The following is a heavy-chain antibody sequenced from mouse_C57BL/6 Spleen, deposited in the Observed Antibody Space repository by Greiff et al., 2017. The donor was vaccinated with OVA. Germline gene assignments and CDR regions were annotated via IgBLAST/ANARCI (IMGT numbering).Heavy chain of an antibody. CDR3: ARDLGLRYFDV. V-gene: IGHV3-6*01. Sequence: EVQRVESGPGLVKPSQSLSLTCSVTGYSITSGYYWNWIRQFPGNKLEWMGYISYDGSNNYNPSLKNRISITRDTSKNQFFLKLNSVTTEDTATYYCARDLGLRYFDVWGTGTTVTVSS. D-gene: IGHD4-1*01. J-gene: IGHJ1*03. CDR1: GYSITSGYY. CDR2: ISYDGSN.